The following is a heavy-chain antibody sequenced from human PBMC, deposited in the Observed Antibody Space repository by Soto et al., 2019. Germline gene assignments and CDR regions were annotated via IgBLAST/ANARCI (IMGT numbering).Heavy chain of an antibody. D-gene: IGHD3-16*01. Sequence: QITLKESGPTLVKPTQTLTLTYTFSGFSLSTSGVGVGWIRQPPGKALEWLALIYWDDDKRYSPSLKSRLTITKDTSKNQVVLTMTNMDPVDTATYYCAHSALHMITFGGVGVTGYDYWGQGTLVTVSS. J-gene: IGHJ4*02. V-gene: IGHV2-5*02. CDR3: AHSALHMITFGGVGVTGYDY. CDR2: IYWDDDK. CDR1: GFSLSTSGVG.